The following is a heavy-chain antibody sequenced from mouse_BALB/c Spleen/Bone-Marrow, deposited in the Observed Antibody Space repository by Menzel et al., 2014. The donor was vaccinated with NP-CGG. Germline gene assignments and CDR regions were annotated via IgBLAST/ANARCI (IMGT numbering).Heavy chain of an antibody. J-gene: IGHJ3*01. CDR2: IDPFNGVT. CDR1: GYSFTNYY. V-gene: IGHV1S135*01. Sequence: EVQLQQSGPELMKPGASVKISCKASGYSFTNYYIHWVKQSHGKSLEWIGYIDPFNGVTTYNQKFQGKATLTVDKSSNTAYMHLSSLTSEDSAVFYCARRVITTGPGFAYWGQGTLVTVSA. CDR3: ARRVITTGPGFAY. D-gene: IGHD2-4*01.